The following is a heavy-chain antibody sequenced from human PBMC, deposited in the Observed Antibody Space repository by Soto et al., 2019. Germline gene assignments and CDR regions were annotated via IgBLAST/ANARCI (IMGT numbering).Heavy chain of an antibody. V-gene: IGHV1-18*01. J-gene: IGHJ4*02. CDR2: ISAYNGNT. CDR1: GYTFTSYG. Sequence: ASVKVSCKASGYTFTSYGISWVRQAPGQGLEWMGWISAYNGNTNYAQKVQGRVTMTTDTSTSTAYMELSSLRSEDTAVYYCAKTSAYYLYDYWGQGTRVTVSS. CDR3: AKTSAYYLYDY. D-gene: IGHD3-22*01.